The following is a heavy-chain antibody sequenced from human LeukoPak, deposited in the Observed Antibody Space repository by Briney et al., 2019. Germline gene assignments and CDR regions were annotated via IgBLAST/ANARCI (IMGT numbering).Heavy chain of an antibody. CDR3: ARVSGYCTSTSCHDY. J-gene: IGHJ4*02. CDR2: ISAYNGNA. D-gene: IGHD2-2*03. V-gene: IGHV1-18*01. Sequence: ASVKVSCKASGYTFTSYAMHWVRQAPGQRLEWMGWISAYNGNADYAQKVQGRVTMTIDTTTGTAYMELRSLRSDDTAVFNCARVSGYCTSTSCHDYWGQGTLVTVSS. CDR1: GYTFTSYA.